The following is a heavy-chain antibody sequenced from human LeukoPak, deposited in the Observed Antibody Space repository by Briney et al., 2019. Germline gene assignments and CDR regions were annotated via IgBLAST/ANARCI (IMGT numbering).Heavy chain of an antibody. Sequence: SETLTLTCTVSGGSISSGGYYWSWIRQHPGKGLEWIGYIYYSGSTYYNPSLKSRVTISVDTSKNQFSLKLSSVTAADTAVYYCARDRAAGIDYWGQGTLVTVSS. CDR1: GGSISSGGYY. D-gene: IGHD6-13*01. CDR3: ARDRAAGIDY. J-gene: IGHJ4*02. V-gene: IGHV4-31*03. CDR2: IYYSGST.